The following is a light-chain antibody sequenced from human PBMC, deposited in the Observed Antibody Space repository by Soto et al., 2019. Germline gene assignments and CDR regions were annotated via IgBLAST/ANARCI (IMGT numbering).Light chain of an antibody. CDR2: LGS. CDR1: QSLLHSNGYNY. CDR3: IQALQTPWT. V-gene: IGKV2-28*01. Sequence: DIVMTQSPLFLPVTPGEPASISCRSSQSLLHSNGYNYLDWYLQKPGQSPQLLIYLGSNRASGVPDRVSGSGSGTDFTLKISRVEAEDVGVYYCIQALQTPWTFGQGTKLEIK. J-gene: IGKJ2*02.